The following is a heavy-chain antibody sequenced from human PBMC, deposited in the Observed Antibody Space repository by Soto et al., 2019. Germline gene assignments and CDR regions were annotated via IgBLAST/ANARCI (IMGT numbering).Heavy chain of an antibody. J-gene: IGHJ4*02. CDR3: AKLGIIAAANDY. Sequence: GGSLRLSCAVSGFTFSSYAMSWVRQVPGKGLEWISAISGSGGSTYYADTVKGRFTISRDNSKNTLYLQMNSLRAEDTAVYYCAKLGIIAAANDYWGQGTLVTVSS. CDR1: GFTFSSYA. V-gene: IGHV3-23*01. D-gene: IGHD6-13*01. CDR2: ISGSGGST.